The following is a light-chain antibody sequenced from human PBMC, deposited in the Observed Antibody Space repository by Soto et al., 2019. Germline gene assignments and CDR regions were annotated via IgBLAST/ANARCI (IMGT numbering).Light chain of an antibody. Sequence: EIVMTQSPATLSVSPGERATLSCRASQSVSSNLAWYQQKPGQAPRLLIYGASTSATGIPARFNGSRSGTEFTLTISSLQSEDFAFYYCQQYNNWPRTFGQGTKVEIK. CDR3: QQYNNWPRT. CDR1: QSVSSN. J-gene: IGKJ1*01. V-gene: IGKV3-15*01. CDR2: GAS.